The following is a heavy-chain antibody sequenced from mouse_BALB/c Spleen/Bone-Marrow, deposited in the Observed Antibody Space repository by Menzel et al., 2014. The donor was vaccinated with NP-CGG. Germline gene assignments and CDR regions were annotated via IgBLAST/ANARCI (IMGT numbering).Heavy chain of an antibody. J-gene: IGHJ2*01. Sequence: EVQRVESGGGLVQPGGSRKLSCAASGFTFSSFGMHWVRQAPEKGLEWVAYISSGSSTIYYADTVKGRFTISRDNPKSTLFLQMTSLRSEDTAMYYCASSPYGYFDYWGQGTTLTVSS. D-gene: IGHD1-1*01. CDR1: GFTFSSFG. V-gene: IGHV5-17*02. CDR3: ASSPYGYFDY. CDR2: ISSGSSTI.